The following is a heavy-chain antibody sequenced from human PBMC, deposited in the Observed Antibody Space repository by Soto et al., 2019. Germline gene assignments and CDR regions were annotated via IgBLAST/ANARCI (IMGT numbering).Heavy chain of an antibody. Sequence: PGGSLRLSCAASGFTFSSYCMHWVRQAPGKGLVWVSRISDDGSSTYYADSVKGRFTISRDNSKNTLFLQMDSLRDEDTAVYFCATDRQWEPGPFDYWGQGALVTVSS. CDR2: ISDDGSST. V-gene: IGHV3-23*01. CDR1: GFTFSSYC. D-gene: IGHD1-26*01. J-gene: IGHJ4*02. CDR3: ATDRQWEPGPFDY.